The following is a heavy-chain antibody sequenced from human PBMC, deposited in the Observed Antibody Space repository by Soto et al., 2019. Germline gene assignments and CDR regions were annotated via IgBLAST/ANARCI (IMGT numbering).Heavy chain of an antibody. CDR3: ARDPYGDYDGGFDP. D-gene: IGHD4-17*01. J-gene: IGHJ5*02. V-gene: IGHV4-30-4*01. Sequence: LSLPCTVSGASRSGDYYWSWIRQPPGKGLEWIGYIYYSGSNYYNPSLKSRVTISVDTSKNQFSPKLSSVTAADTAVYYCARDPYGDYDGGFDPWGQGTLVTVSS. CDR1: GASRSGDYY. CDR2: IYYSGSN.